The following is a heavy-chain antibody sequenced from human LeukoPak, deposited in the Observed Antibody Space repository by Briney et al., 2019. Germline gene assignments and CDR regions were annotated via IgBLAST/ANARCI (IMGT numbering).Heavy chain of an antibody. V-gene: IGHV3-23*01. CDR2: VSSTGGTT. CDR3: AKNGDRGAFCSGGTCYPYYYYMDV. CDR1: GFTFSTYG. J-gene: IGHJ6*03. D-gene: IGHD2-15*01. Sequence: GGSLRLSCAASGFTFSTYGMSWVRQAPGKGLEWVSAVSSTGGTTYYADSVKDRFTISRDNSKNTLFLQINSLRAEDTAVYYCAKNGDRGAFCSGGTCYPYYYYMDVWGKGTTVTISS.